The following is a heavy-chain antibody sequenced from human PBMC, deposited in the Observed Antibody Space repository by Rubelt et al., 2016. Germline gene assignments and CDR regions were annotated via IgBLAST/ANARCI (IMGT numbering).Heavy chain of an antibody. J-gene: IGHJ4*02. Sequence: QLQLQESGPGLVKPSETLSLTCTVSGGSISSSSYYWGWIRQPPGKGLEWIGSIYYSGSTYYNPSLKCRVTISVDTSKNQFSLKLSSVTAADTAVYYCARVESGYSYGNWGQGTLVTVSS. D-gene: IGHD5-18*01. CDR3: ARVESGYSYGN. V-gene: IGHV4-39*07. CDR1: GGSISSSSYY. CDR2: IYYSGST.